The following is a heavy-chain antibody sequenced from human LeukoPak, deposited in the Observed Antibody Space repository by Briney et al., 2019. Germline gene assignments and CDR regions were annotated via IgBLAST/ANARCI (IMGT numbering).Heavy chain of an antibody. D-gene: IGHD3-9*01. CDR2: INPSGGST. CDR1: VYTFTSYY. CDR3: ARDYGFTISPTPEYGMDL. V-gene: IGHV1-46*01. J-gene: IGHJ6*02. Sequence: ASVTVSCKASVYTFTSYYMHWVRQAPGQGLEWMGIINPSGGSTSYAQKFQGRVTMPSGTSTSTVYMELSSLRSEDTAVYYCARDYGFTISPTPEYGMDLWGQGTTVTVSS.